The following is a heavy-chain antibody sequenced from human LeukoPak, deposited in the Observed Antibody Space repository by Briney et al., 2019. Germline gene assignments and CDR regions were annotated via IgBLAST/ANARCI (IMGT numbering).Heavy chain of an antibody. D-gene: IGHD1-26*01. V-gene: IGHV3-53*01. Sequence: PGGSLRLSCAASGFTVSSNYMSWVRQAPGKGLEWVSVIYSGGGTYYADSVKGRFTISRDNSKNTLYLQMTSLRAEDTAVYYCARGRRVGATNLDYWGQGTLLTVSS. CDR1: GFTVSSNY. CDR2: IYSGGGT. J-gene: IGHJ4*02. CDR3: ARGRRVGATNLDY.